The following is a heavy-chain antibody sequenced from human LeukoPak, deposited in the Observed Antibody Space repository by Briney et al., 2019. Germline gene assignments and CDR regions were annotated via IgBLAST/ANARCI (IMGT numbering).Heavy chain of an antibody. D-gene: IGHD3-9*01. CDR3: AKDLDYYFDY. Sequence: PGGFLRLSCAASGFTFSTYSMNWVRQAPGKGLEWVAFISHAGNNKYSADSVEGRFTISRDNSKNTLYLQMDSLRPNDTAMYYCAKDLDYYFDYWGQGTLVTVSS. J-gene: IGHJ4*02. CDR1: GFTFSTYS. V-gene: IGHV3-30*18. CDR2: ISHAGNNK.